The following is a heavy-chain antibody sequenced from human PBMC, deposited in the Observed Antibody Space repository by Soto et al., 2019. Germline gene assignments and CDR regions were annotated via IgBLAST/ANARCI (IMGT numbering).Heavy chain of an antibody. CDR2: IRSKAYGGTT. J-gene: IGHJ4*02. Sequence: GGSLRLSCTASGFTFGDYAMSWFRQAPGKGLEWVGFIRSKAYGGTTEYAASVKGRFTISRDDSKSIAYLQMNSLKTEDTAVYYCTSTGIAVARWIYYFDYWGQGTLVTVSS. V-gene: IGHV3-49*03. CDR3: TSTGIAVARWIYYFDY. D-gene: IGHD6-19*01. CDR1: GFTFGDYA.